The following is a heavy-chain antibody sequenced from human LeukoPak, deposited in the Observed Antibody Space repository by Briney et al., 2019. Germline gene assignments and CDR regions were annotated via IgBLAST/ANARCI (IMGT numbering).Heavy chain of an antibody. V-gene: IGHV3-53*01. CDR3: ATANW. CDR1: GFTVNSYY. J-gene: IGHJ4*02. CDR2: IYSAGNT. Sequence: GGSLRLSCAASGFTVNSYYMSWVRQAPGKGLEWISVIYSAGNTYYADSVMGRFTISRDISKNTLYLQMDSLRAGDTAIYYCATANWWGQGTLVTVSS. D-gene: IGHD4/OR15-4a*01.